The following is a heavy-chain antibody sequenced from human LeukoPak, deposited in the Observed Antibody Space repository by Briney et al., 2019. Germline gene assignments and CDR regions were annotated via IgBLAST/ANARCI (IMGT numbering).Heavy chain of an antibody. CDR1: GFTFSSNA. CDR2: INSDGSST. CDR3: ASLDY. J-gene: IGHJ4*02. V-gene: IGHV3-74*01. Sequence: GGSLRLSCAASGFTFSSNAMHWVRQAPGKGLVWVSSINSDGSSTSYADSVKGRFTISRDNAKNTLYLQMNTLRAEDTAVYYCASLDYWGQGTPVTVSS.